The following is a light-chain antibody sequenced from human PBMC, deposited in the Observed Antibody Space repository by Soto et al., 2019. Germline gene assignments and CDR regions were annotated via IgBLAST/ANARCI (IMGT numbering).Light chain of an antibody. Sequence: IQMTQTPSTLSASVGDRVTITCRAGRDTNYWLARNQRKAGRAPKLLIYGASTLANWVPSRFSGSGSGTEFTLTISSLQPDDSATYFCQRYNDKFGQGTKVDIK. V-gene: IGKV1-5*01. CDR2: GAS. CDR3: QRYNDK. CDR1: RDTNYW. J-gene: IGKJ1*01.